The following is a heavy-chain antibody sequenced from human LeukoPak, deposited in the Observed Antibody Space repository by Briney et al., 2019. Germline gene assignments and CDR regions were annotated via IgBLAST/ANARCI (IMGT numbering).Heavy chain of an antibody. J-gene: IGHJ1*01. D-gene: IGHD3-9*01. CDR2: ISHTEGT. CDR3: ARIRCGHSGSVCYNH. V-gene: IGHV4-34*01. Sequence: SETLSLTCGVFGVSINDYYGSWIRQSPGKGLEWIGEISHTEGTRYNPSLESRVTMSVGTSENQLPLKLIFVTAADTAVYYCARIRCGHSGSVCYNHWGLGTLVTVSS. CDR1: GVSINDYY.